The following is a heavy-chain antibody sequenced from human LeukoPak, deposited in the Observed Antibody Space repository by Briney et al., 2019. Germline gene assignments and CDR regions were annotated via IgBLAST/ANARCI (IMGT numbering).Heavy chain of an antibody. J-gene: IGHJ4*02. CDR3: ARVRELDY. CDR1: GFTFSSYS. CDR2: IRSSSSTI. V-gene: IGHV3-48*01. Sequence: GGSLRLSCAASGFTFSSYSMNWVRQAPGKGLEWVSYIRSSSSTIYYADSVKGRFTISRDNAKNSLYLQMNSLRAEDTAVYYCARVRELDYWGQGTLVTVSS.